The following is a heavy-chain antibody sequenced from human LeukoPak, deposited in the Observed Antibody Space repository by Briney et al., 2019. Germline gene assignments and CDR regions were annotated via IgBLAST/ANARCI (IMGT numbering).Heavy chain of an antibody. V-gene: IGHV1-2*02. D-gene: IGHD6-19*01. J-gene: IGHJ4*02. CDR2: INPNSGGT. CDR1: GYTFTGYY. CDR3: ARRGETYGSGWDD. Sequence: ASVKVSCKASGYTFTGYYMHWVRQAPGQGLEWMGWINPNSGGTNYAQKFQGRVTMTRDTSISTAYMELSRLRSDDTAVYYCARRGETYGSGWDDWGQGTLVTVSS.